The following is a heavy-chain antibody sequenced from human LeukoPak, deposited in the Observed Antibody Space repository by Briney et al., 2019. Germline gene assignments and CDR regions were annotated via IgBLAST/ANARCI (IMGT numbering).Heavy chain of an antibody. CDR2: INPNSGGT. CDR1: GYTFTSYY. Sequence: ASVKVSCKASGYTFTSYYIHWVRQAPGQGLEWMGWINPNSGGTNYAQKFQGRVTMTRDTSISTVYMELSSLKSEDAAMYYCARXLGXLIYYYYGMDVWGQGTTVTVSS. J-gene: IGHJ6*02. CDR3: ARXLGXLIYYYYGMDV. V-gene: IGHV1-2*02.